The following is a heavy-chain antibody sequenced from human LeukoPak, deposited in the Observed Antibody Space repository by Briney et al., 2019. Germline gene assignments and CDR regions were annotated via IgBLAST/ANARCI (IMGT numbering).Heavy chain of an antibody. J-gene: IGHJ4*02. CDR2: INPNSGGT. Sequence: ASVKVSCKASGYTFNGYYMHWVRQAPGQGLGWMGWINPNSGGTNYAQKFQGRVTMTRDTSIGTAYMELSRLRSDDTAMYYCARGIQYYYHSGAYLDYWGQGTLVTVSS. CDR1: GYTFNGYY. CDR3: ARGIQYYYHSGAYLDY. D-gene: IGHD3-22*01. V-gene: IGHV1-2*02.